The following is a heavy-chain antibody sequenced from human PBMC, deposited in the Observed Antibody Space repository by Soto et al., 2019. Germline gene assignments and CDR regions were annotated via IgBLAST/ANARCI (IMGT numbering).Heavy chain of an antibody. CDR2: ISAYNGNT. V-gene: IGHV1-18*01. D-gene: IGHD3-16*01. J-gene: IGHJ6*01. CDR1: GYTFTSYG. CDR3: ARDRRGVMVTFYYYYYYGIYF. Sequence: GASVKVSCKAAGYTFTSYGISWVRQAPGQGLEWMGWISAYNGNTNYAQKLQGRVTMTTDTSTSTAYMELRSLRSDDTAVYYCARDRRGVMVTFYYYYYYGIYFWGQGTTVTVSS.